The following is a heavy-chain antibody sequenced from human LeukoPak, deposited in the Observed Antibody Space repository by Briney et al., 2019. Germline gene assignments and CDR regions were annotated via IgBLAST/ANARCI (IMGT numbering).Heavy chain of an antibody. J-gene: IGHJ6*04. D-gene: IGHD3-10*02. Sequence: PGGSLRLSCAASGFPFSSYWMSWVRQAPGKGLEWVSYISSSGSTIYYADSVKGRFTISRDNAKNSLYLQMNSLRAEDTAVYYCAELGITMIGGVWGKGTTVTIPS. CDR2: ISSSGSTI. V-gene: IGHV3-48*04. CDR1: GFPFSSYW. CDR3: AELGITMIGGV.